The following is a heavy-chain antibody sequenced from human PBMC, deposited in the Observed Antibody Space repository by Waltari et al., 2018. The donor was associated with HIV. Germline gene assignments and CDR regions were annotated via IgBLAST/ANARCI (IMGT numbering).Heavy chain of an antibody. CDR3: ARGSWGSGMDV. Sequence: QVRLQQWDAGLLKPSETLSLACAVHAGSFRGYYWSGIRQPPGKCLECIGEINHSGSINYNPSLKSRVIISLDRYKNQFSLKLTSVTAADTALYYCARGSWGSGMDVWGLGTTVIVSS. D-gene: IGHD7-27*01. V-gene: IGHV4-34*01. CDR2: INHSGSI. J-gene: IGHJ6*02. CDR1: AGSFRGYY.